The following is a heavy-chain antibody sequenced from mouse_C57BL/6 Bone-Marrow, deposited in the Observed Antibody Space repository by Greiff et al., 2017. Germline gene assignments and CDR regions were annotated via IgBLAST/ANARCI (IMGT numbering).Heavy chain of an antibody. CDR1: GFNIKDDY. CDR2: IDPENGDT. Sequence: EVQLVESGAELVRPGASVKLSCTASGFNIKDDYMHWVKQRPEQGLEWIGWIDPENGDTEYASKFQGKATITADTSSNTAYLQLSSLTSEDTAVYYCTTHSSYWYFDVWGTGTTVTVSS. J-gene: IGHJ1*03. CDR3: TTHSSYWYFDV. V-gene: IGHV14-4*01. D-gene: IGHD1-1*01.